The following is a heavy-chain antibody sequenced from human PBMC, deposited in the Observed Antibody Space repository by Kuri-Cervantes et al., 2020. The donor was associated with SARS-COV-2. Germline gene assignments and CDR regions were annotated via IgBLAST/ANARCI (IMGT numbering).Heavy chain of an antibody. V-gene: IGHV5-51*01. CDR1: GYSFTSYW. D-gene: IGHD2-15*01. J-gene: IGHJ3*02. CDR3: ARGRIQGDIFDM. Sequence: GGSLRLSCKGSGYSFTSYWISWVRQMPGKGLEWMGIIFPADSDTRYSPSFQGQVTISADKSINTAYLQWRSLKASDTAKYYCARGRIQGDIFDMWGQGTMVTVSS. CDR2: IFPADSDT.